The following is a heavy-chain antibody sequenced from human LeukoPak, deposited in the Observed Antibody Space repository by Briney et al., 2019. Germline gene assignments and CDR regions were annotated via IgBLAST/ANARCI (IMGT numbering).Heavy chain of an antibody. V-gene: IGHV3-48*03. J-gene: IGHJ4*02. CDR1: EFTFSSYA. CDR3: AREGSYYFDY. Sequence: PGGSLRLSCAASEFTFSSYAMQWVRQAPGKGLAWVSYISSSGSTKLYPDSVRGRFTISRDNAKNSLYLQMNSLRAEDTAVYYCAREGSYYFDYWGRGTLVTVSS. CDR2: ISSSGSTK.